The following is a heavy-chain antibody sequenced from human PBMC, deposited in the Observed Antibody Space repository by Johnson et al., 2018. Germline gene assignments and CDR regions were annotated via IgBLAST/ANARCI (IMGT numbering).Heavy chain of an antibody. CDR2: IKSKTDGGTT. CDR3: TMQPYYYSYMGV. V-gene: IGHV3-15*01. J-gene: IGHJ6*03. Sequence: VQLVESGGGLVQPGGSLRLSCADSGFIFSNYWMTWVRQAPGKGLEWVGRIKSKTDGGTTDYAAPVKGRFTISRDDSKNTLYLQMNSRKTEDTAVYYFTMQPYYYSYMGVWGKGTPVTVSS. CDR1: GFIFSNYW.